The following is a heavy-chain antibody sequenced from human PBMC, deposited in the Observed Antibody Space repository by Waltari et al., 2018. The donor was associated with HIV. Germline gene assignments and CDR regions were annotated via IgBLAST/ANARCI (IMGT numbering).Heavy chain of an antibody. CDR3: TILTGYYHYYYYGMDV. CDR2: INTDGSIA. CDR1: GLTFSTYW. D-gene: IGHD3-9*01. Sequence: EVQLVESGGGLVQPGGSLRLSCAASGLTFSTYWMHWVRQVPGKGLVWVSRINTDGSIANYADSVKGRFTISRDNAKNTLYLQMNSLRVDDTAIYFCTILTGYYHYYYYGMDVWGQGTTVTVSS. J-gene: IGHJ6*02. V-gene: IGHV3-74*01.